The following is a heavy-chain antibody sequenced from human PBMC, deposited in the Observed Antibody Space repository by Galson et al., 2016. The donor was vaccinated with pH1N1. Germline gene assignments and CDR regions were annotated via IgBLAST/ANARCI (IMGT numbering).Heavy chain of an antibody. CDR3: ARGRRSTVTNNYFDY. J-gene: IGHJ4*02. Sequence: LVKPTQTLTLTCTFSGFSLSTSGMCVSWIRQPPGKGLEWIGSIYYSGSTYYNPSLESRITISVDTSKNQFSLKLSSVTAADTAVYYCARGRRSTVTNNYFDYWGQGTLVTVSS. CDR2: IYYSGST. V-gene: IGHV4-31*03. D-gene: IGHD4-17*01. CDR1: GFSLSTSGMC.